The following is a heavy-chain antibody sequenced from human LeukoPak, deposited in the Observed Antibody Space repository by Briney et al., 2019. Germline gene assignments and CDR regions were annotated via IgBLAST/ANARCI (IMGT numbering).Heavy chain of an antibody. Sequence: GGSLRLSCAASGFTFSSYSMNWVRQAPGKGLEWVSYISSSSSTIYYADSVKGRFTISRDNAKNSLYLQMNSLSAEDTAVYYCARGVLGVYDSSGYHDYWGQGTLVTVSS. CDR3: ARGVLGVYDSSGYHDY. V-gene: IGHV3-48*01. J-gene: IGHJ4*02. CDR2: ISSSSSTI. D-gene: IGHD3-22*01. CDR1: GFTFSSYS.